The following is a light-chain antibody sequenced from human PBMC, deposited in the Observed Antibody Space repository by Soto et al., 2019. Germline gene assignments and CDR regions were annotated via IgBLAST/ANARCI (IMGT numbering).Light chain of an antibody. CDR1: SSDIGGSNS. CDR3: SSYSTSTTLVL. V-gene: IGLV2-14*03. Sequence: QSALTQPASVSGSPGQTVLISCTGTSSDIGGSNSVSWYQKHPGRAPKLHLFDVNTRPSKIPDRFSGSKSDMTASLTISGLQADDEAEYYCSSYSTSTTLVLFGGGTKVTVL. CDR2: DVN. J-gene: IGLJ2*01.